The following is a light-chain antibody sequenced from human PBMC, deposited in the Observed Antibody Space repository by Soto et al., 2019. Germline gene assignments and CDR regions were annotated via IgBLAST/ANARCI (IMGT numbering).Light chain of an antibody. J-gene: IGLJ3*02. CDR2: EVS. V-gene: IGLV2-14*01. Sequence: QAALTQPASVSGSPGQSITISCTGTSSDVGGYNYVYWYQQHPGKAPKLMIYEVSNRPSGVSNRFSGSKSGNTASLTISGLQAEDDADYYCSSYTSNSTRVFGGGTKLTVL. CDR1: SSDVGGYNY. CDR3: SSYTSNSTRV.